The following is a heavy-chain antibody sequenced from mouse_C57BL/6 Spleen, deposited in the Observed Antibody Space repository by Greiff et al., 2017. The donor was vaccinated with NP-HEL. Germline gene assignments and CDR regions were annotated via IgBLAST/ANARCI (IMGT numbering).Heavy chain of an antibody. Sequence: VQLKESGPGLVKPSQSLSLTCSVTGYSITSGYYWNWIRQCPGNNLEWMGYIIYDGSNNYNPSLKNRISITRDTSNNQFFLKLNSVTTEDKATYYGAREGTYYSNFYAMDYWGQVTSVTVSS. CDR1: GYSITSGYY. CDR2: IIYDGSN. V-gene: IGHV3-6*01. J-gene: IGHJ4*01. CDR3: AREGTYYSNFYAMDY. D-gene: IGHD2-5*01.